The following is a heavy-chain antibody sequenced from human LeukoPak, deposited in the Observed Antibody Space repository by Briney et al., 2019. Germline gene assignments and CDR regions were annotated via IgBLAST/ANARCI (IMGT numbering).Heavy chain of an antibody. Sequence: PLETLSLTCAVYGGSFSGYYWSWIRRPPGKGLEWIGEINHSGSTNYNPSLKSRVTISVDTSKNQFSLKLSSVTAADTAVYYCARSPRIAVAGTFQHWGQGTLVTVSS. CDR2: INHSGST. CDR3: ARSPRIAVAGTFQH. D-gene: IGHD6-19*01. CDR1: GGSFSGYY. V-gene: IGHV4-34*01. J-gene: IGHJ1*01.